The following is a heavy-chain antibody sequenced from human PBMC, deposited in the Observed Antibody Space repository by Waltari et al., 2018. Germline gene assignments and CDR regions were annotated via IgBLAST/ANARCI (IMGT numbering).Heavy chain of an antibody. D-gene: IGHD3-16*01. CDR2: VSWSGATV. CDR1: GFDFYDYA. J-gene: IGHJ2*01. V-gene: IGHV3-9*01. CDR3: AASRGVYWYFDF. Sequence: EVQLVESGGGLVQPGRSLRLSCAASGFDFYDYAMHWVRQVPGKGLEWVSVVSWSGATVGYADSVNGRFAISRDNAKNSLYLQMNSLRVEDTAFYYCAASRGVYWYFDFWGRDTLVSVSS.